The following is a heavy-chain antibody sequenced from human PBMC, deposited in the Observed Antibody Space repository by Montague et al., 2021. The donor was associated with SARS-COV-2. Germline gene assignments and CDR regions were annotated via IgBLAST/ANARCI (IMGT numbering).Heavy chain of an antibody. CDR3: SRGTLRFGMDV. J-gene: IGHJ6*02. V-gene: IGHV6-1*01. CDR2: QN. D-gene: IGHD4-17*01. Sequence: QNDYAVSVRSRITTNPDTSKNQFSLHLNSVTPEDTAMYYCSRGTLRFGMDVWGQGTTVTVSS.